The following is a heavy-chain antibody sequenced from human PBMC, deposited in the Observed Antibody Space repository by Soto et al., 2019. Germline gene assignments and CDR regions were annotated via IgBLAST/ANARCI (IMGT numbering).Heavy chain of an antibody. CDR2: IRKEGSAR. CDR3: ARDVSPGSSSLYLDAFDI. D-gene: IGHD6-13*01. V-gene: IGHV3-7*05. J-gene: IGHJ3*02. CDR1: GFAFGSSW. Sequence: EVQLVESGGGLVHPGGSLRLSCEASGFAFGSSWMTWVRQAPGKGLEWVANIRKEGSARSYLDSVTGRFTISRDNAKNSLYLQMDSLRAEDTGLYFCARDVSPGSSSLYLDAFDIWGQGTMVTVSS.